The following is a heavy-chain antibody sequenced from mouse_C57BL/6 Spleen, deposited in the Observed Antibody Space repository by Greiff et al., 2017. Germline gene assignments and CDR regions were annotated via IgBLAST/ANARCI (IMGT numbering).Heavy chain of an antibody. CDR3: ASGGYGKIDY. V-gene: IGHV5-12*01. CDR2: ISNGGGST. J-gene: IGHJ2*01. D-gene: IGHD2-10*02. CDR1: GFAFSDYY. Sequence: EVQRVESGGGLVQPGGSLKLSCAASGFAFSDYYMYWVRQTPEKRLEWVAYISNGGGSTYYPDTVKGRFTISRDNAKNTLYLQMSRLKSEDTAMYYCASGGYGKIDYWGQGTTLTVSS.